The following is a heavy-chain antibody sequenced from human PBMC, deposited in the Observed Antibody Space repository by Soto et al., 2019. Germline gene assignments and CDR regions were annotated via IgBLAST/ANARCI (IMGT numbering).Heavy chain of an antibody. CDR2: ISYDGSNK. J-gene: IGHJ4*02. Sequence: PGGSLRLSCAASGFTFSSNAMYWVRQTPGKGLEWVAVISYDGSNKYYADSVKGRFTISRDNSKNTFFLQMNSLRTDDTAVYYCARLAGGWYFDCWGQGTLVTVSS. D-gene: IGHD6-19*01. V-gene: IGHV3-30-3*01. CDR1: GFTFSSNA. CDR3: ARLAGGWYFDC.